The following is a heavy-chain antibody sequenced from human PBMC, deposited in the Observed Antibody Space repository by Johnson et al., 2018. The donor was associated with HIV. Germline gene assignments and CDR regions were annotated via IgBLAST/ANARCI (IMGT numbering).Heavy chain of an antibody. V-gene: IGHV3-30*18. Sequence: QVQLVESGGGVVQPGRSLRLSCAASGFTFGIYGMHWVRQAPGKGLEWVALISYDGSNKYYADSVKGRFTISRDNSKNTLYLQMNSLRAEDTAVYYCAKDRSIYDIIYAFDIWGQGTMVTVSS. CDR3: AKDRSIYDIIYAFDI. CDR1: GFTFGIYG. CDR2: ISYDGSNK. D-gene: IGHD3-9*01. J-gene: IGHJ3*02.